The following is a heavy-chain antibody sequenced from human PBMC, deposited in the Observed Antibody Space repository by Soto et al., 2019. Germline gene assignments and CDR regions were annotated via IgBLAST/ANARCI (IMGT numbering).Heavy chain of an antibody. CDR2: IYYSGST. CDR3: ARAGGYCSSTSCYAGGSFFDI. D-gene: IGHD2-2*03. V-gene: IGHV4-59*01. J-gene: IGHJ3*02. Sequence: SLTCTVSGGSISSYYWSWIRQPPGKGLEWIGYIYYSGSTNYNPSLKSRVTISVDTSKNQFSLKLSSVTAADTAVYYCARAGGYCSSTSCYAGGSFFDIWGQGTMVTVSS. CDR1: GGSISSYY.